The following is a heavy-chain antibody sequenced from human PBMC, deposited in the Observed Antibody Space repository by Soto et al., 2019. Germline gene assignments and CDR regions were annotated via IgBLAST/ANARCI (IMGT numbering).Heavy chain of an antibody. CDR3: ARDILLWFGELPPRAHDAFDI. D-gene: IGHD3-10*01. CDR1: GGSISSGGYF. Sequence: QVQLQESGPGLVKPSQTLSLTCTVSGGSISSGGYFWSWIRQQPGKGLEWIGDINYSGSTYSNPSLKSGVTISVDTSKNQFSLKLSSVTAADTAVYYCARDILLWFGELPPRAHDAFDIWGQGTMVTVSS. V-gene: IGHV4-31*03. J-gene: IGHJ3*02. CDR2: INYSGST.